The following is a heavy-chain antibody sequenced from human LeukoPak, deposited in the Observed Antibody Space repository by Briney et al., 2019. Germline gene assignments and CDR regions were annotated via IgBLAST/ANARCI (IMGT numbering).Heavy chain of an antibody. J-gene: IGHJ4*02. CDR2: INPNSGGT. D-gene: IGHD2-2*01. CDR1: GYTFTGYY. Sequence: VASVKVSXKASGYTFTGYYMHWVRQAPGQGLEWMGWINPNSGGTNYAQKFQGRVTMTRDTSISTAYMELSRLRSDDTAVYYCARDCSSTSCSDYWGQGTLVTVSS. CDR3: ARDCSSTSCSDY. V-gene: IGHV1-2*02.